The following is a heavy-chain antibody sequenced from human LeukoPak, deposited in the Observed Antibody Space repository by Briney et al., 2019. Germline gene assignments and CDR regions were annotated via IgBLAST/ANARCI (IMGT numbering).Heavy chain of an antibody. CDR1: GYTFTSYD. J-gene: IGHJ4*02. V-gene: IGHV1-2*02. D-gene: IGHD2-15*01. CDR3: ARDIRKHDLRI. CDR2: INPNSGGT. Sequence: ASVKVSCKASGYTFTSYDINWVRQATGQGLEWMGWINPNSGGTNYAQKFQGRVTMTRDTSISTAYMELSRLRSDDTAVYYCARDIRKHDLRIWGQGTLVTVSS.